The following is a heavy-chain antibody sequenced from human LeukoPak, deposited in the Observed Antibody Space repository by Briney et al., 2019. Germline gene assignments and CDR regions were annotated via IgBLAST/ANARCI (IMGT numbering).Heavy chain of an antibody. CDR2: IYHSGST. CDR1: GYSISSGYY. V-gene: IGHV4-38-2*01. J-gene: IGHJ5*02. CDR3: ARTAIYYYDSSGYYHNWFDP. Sequence: SETLSLTCAVSGYSISSGYYWGWIRQPPGKGLEWIGSIYHSGSTYYNPSLKSRVTISVETSKNQFSLKLSSVTAADTAVYYCARTAIYYYDSSGYYHNWFDPWGQGTLVTVSS. D-gene: IGHD3-22*01.